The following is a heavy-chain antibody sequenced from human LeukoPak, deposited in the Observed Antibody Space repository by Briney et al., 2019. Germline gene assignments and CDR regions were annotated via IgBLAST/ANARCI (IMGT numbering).Heavy chain of an antibody. CDR1: GGSFSGYY. D-gene: IGHD2-2*01. J-gene: IGHJ5*02. Sequence: SETLSLTCAVYGGSFSGYYWSWIRQPPGKGLEWIGEINHSGSTNYNPSLKSRVTISVDTSKNQFSLKLSSVTAADTAVYYCARARGFDCSSTSCSPPGWFDPWGQGTLVTVSS. CDR3: ARARGFDCSSTSCSPPGWFDP. CDR2: INHSGST. V-gene: IGHV4-34*01.